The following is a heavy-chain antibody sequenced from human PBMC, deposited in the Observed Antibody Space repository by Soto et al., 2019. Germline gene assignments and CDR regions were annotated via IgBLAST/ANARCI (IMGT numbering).Heavy chain of an antibody. Sequence: QVQLQESGPGLVKPSQTLSLTCTVSGGSISSGGYYLSWIRQHPGKGPEWIGYIYYSGTTYYNPSLKRRVTISGDTSKNHFSLKLRSGTAADTAVSYCARGKTVAAAGPFDYWGQGTLVTVSA. CDR2: IYYSGTT. CDR3: ARGKTVAAAGPFDY. CDR1: GGSISSGGYY. V-gene: IGHV4-31*03. D-gene: IGHD6-13*01. J-gene: IGHJ4*02.